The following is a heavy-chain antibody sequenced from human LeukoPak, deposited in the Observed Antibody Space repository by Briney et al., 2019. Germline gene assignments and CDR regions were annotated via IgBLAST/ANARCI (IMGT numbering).Heavy chain of an antibody. V-gene: IGHV4-34*01. D-gene: IGHD3-10*01. J-gene: IGHJ5*02. CDR1: GGSFSGYY. CDR2: INHSGST. CDR3: ARKSFTYYYGSGGLDP. Sequence: SETLSLTCAVYGGSFSGYYWSWIRQPPGKGLEWIGEINHSGSTNYNPSLKSRVTISVDTSKNQFSLKLSSVTAADTAVYYCARKSFTYYYGSGGLDPWGQGTLVTVSS.